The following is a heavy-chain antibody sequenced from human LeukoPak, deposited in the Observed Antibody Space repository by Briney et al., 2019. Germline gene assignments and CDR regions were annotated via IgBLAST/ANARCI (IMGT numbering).Heavy chain of an antibody. Sequence: GGSLRLSCAASGFTFSNYWLSWVRQAPGKGLEWVANIKQDGSEKYYVDSVMGRFTISRDNAKNSLYLQMNSLRAEDTAVYYCARDRGLERRLDYWGQGTLVTVSS. CDR3: ARDRGLERRLDY. D-gene: IGHD1-1*01. CDR2: IKQDGSEK. J-gene: IGHJ4*02. CDR1: GFTFSNYW. V-gene: IGHV3-7*01.